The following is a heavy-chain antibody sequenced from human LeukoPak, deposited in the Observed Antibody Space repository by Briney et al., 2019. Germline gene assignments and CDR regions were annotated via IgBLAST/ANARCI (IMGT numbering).Heavy chain of an antibody. Sequence: PGGSPRLSCAASGFSFRDFWMTWVRQAPGKGREWVANINQGGSVKYYVDSVKGRFTISRDDAKSSLYVQMNSLRDEDTAVYYCARFGYSGWNLEYWGQGTLVTVSS. CDR2: INQGGSVK. CDR1: GFSFRDFW. V-gene: IGHV3-7*01. D-gene: IGHD5-12*01. CDR3: ARFGYSGWNLEY. J-gene: IGHJ4*02.